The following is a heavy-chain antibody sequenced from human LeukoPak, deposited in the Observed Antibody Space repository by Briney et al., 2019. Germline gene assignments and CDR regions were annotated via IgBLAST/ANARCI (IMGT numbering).Heavy chain of an antibody. CDR2: IYHSGST. CDR3: VRVPFAFYGMEV. D-gene: IGHD4/OR15-4a*01. J-gene: IGHJ6*04. V-gene: IGHV4-4*02. CDR1: SDSFRSNNW. Sequence: PSGTLSLTCAVPSDSFRSNNWWRWVRQPPGKGLEWIGEIYHSGSTNYNPSLKSRFTISADTSKNQLSLKLSSVTAADTAVYYCVRVPFAFYGMEVWGKGTTVSVSS.